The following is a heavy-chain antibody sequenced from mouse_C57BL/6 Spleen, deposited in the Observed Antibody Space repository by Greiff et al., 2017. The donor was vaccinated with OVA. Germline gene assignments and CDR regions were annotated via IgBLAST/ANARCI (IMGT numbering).Heavy chain of an antibody. CDR1: GYTFTSYW. CDR3: ARGEGSSGYFDV. Sequence: QVQLQQPGAELVRPGSSVKLSCKASGYTFTSYWMDWVKQRPGQGLEWIGNIYPSDSETHYNQKFKDKATLTVDKSSSTAYMQLSSHTSEDSAVYYWARGEGSSGYFDVGGTGTTVTDSS. J-gene: IGHJ1*03. D-gene: IGHD1-1*01. CDR2: IYPSDSET. V-gene: IGHV1-61*01.